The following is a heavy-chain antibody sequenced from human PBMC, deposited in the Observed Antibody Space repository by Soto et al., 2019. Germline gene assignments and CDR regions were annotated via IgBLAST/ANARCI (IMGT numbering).Heavy chain of an antibody. D-gene: IGHD3-10*01. Sequence: GGSLRLSCAASGFTFSSYWMHWVRQASWKGLVWVSRINSDGSSTSYADSVKRRFTISRDNAKNTLYLQMNSLRAEDTAVYYCASPFRGIISYYWGQGT. V-gene: IGHV3-74*01. CDR3: ASPFRGIISYY. CDR1: GFTFSSYW. J-gene: IGHJ4*02. CDR2: INSDGSST.